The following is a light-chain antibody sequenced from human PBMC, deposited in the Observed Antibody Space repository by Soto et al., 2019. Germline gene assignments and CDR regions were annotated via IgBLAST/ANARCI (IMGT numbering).Light chain of an antibody. J-gene: IGKJ1*01. CDR2: SAS. CDR1: QSVGIK. Sequence: EVLMTQSPATLSVSPGERATLSCRASQSVGIKLAWYQQKPGQAPRLLMYSASTRATGIAARFSGGGSGTDFTVTISSLQSEDFAVDYCQQYNNWPRTFGQGTKVEIK. CDR3: QQYNNWPRT. V-gene: IGKV3-15*01.